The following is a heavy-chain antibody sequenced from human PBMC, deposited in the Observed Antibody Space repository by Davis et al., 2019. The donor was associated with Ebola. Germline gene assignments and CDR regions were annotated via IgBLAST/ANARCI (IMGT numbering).Heavy chain of an antibody. J-gene: IGHJ4*02. CDR1: GFTFSSYA. CDR3: TGNSGIKDY. CDR2: ISGSGGST. Sequence: GESLKISCAASGFTFSSYAMSWVRQAPGKGLEWVSAISGSGGSTYYADSVKGRFTISRDNSKNTLYLQMNSLRAEDTAVYYCTGNSGIKDYWGQGTLVTVSS. V-gene: IGHV3-23*01. D-gene: IGHD1-26*01.